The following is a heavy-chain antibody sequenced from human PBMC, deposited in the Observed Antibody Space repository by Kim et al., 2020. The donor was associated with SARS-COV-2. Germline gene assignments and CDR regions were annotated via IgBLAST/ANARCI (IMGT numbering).Heavy chain of an antibody. CDR2: ISSSGSYA. Sequence: GGSLRLSCAASGFTFSTYSMNWVRQAPGKGLEWVSSISSSGSYAYYADSVKGRFTISRDNAKNSLDLQMDSLRAEDTAVYYCARDKYGDPQFDHWGQGTLVTVSS. V-gene: IGHV3-21*01. D-gene: IGHD2-21*02. J-gene: IGHJ4*02. CDR3: ARDKYGDPQFDH. CDR1: GFTFSTYS.